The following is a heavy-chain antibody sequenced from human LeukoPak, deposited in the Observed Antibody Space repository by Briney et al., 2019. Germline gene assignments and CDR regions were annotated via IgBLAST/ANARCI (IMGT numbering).Heavy chain of an antibody. CDR2: ISGSGGST. CDR3: AKDMYSSGWYGFYYYYMDV. J-gene: IGHJ6*03. CDR1: GFTFSNAW. Sequence: GGSLRLSCAASGFTFSNAWMSWVRQAPGKGLEWVSAISGSGGSTYYADSVKGRFTTSRDNSKNTLYLQMNSLRAEDTAVYYCAKDMYSSGWYGFYYYYMDVWGKGTTVTVSS. D-gene: IGHD6-19*01. V-gene: IGHV3-23*01.